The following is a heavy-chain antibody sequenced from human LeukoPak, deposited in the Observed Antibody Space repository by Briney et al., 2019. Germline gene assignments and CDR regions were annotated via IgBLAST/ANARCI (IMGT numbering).Heavy chain of an antibody. CDR2: ISSSSSYI. V-gene: IGHV3-21*01. Sequence: PGGSLRLSCAASGFTFSSYSMNWVRQAPGKGLEWVSSISSSSSYIYYADSVKGRFTISRDNAKNSLYLQMNSLRAEDTAVYYCARAAVAGTRLYYYYYMDVWGEGTTVTVSS. CDR1: GFTFSSYS. CDR3: ARAAVAGTRLYYYYYMDV. J-gene: IGHJ6*03. D-gene: IGHD6-19*01.